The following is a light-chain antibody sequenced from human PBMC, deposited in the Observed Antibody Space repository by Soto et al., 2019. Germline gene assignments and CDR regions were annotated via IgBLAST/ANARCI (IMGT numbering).Light chain of an antibody. CDR2: GAS. J-gene: IGKJ1*01. CDR3: QQSFSTPRT. Sequence: DIQMTQSPSPLSASFGDRFTITCRASQTISTYLNWYQQKPGKAPKLLIYGASSLQSGVPSRFSGSGSGTDFTLTISSLQPEDFGTYYCQQSFSTPRTFGQGTKVDIK. V-gene: IGKV1-39*01. CDR1: QTISTY.